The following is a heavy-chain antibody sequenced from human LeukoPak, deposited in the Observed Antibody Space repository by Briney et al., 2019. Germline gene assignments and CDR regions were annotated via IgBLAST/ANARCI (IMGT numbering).Heavy chain of an antibody. CDR2: ISADGSTA. D-gene: IGHD6-19*01. CDR3: AKEGGWITGYGLDV. V-gene: IGHV3-23*01. Sequence: GGSLRLSCAASGFIFSNRFMSWVRQAPGKGLEWVSTISADGSTAYYADSMKGRLTISRDNSRNTLFLQMSSLRVEDTAIYYCAKEGGWITGYGLDVWGQGTTVTVSS. J-gene: IGHJ6*02. CDR1: GFIFSNRF.